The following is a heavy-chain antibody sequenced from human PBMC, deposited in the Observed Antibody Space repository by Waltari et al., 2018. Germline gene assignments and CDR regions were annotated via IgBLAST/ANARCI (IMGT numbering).Heavy chain of an antibody. J-gene: IGHJ4*02. Sequence: GDSMSSGDWWSWVRQPPEKGLEWIGQIQRSGRTNYNPSLESRVTISIDTSNNHFSLKVTSTTAADTAVYYCARDRGRGIYLDSWGRGTLVTVSP. CDR2: IQRSGRT. V-gene: IGHV4-4*02. CDR3: ARDRGRGIYLDS. D-gene: IGHD2-15*01. CDR1: GDSMSSGDW.